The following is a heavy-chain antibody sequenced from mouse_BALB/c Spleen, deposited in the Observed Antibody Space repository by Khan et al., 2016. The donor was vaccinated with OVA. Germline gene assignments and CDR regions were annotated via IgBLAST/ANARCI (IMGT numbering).Heavy chain of an antibody. CDR1: GDSITSGY. D-gene: IGHD2-1*01. Sequence: DVKLQESGPSLVKPSQTLSLTCSVTGDSITSGYWNWIRKFPGNKLEYMGYISYSGSTYYNPSLKSRISITRDTSKNQYFLQLNSVTTEDTATYYCAGYEGNHQGFDVWGAGTTVTVSS. CDR3: AGYEGNHQGFDV. CDR2: ISYSGST. J-gene: IGHJ1*01. V-gene: IGHV3-8*02.